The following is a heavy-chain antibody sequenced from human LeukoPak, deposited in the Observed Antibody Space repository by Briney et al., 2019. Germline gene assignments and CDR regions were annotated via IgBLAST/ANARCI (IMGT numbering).Heavy chain of an antibody. CDR3: ARDRIAKRISFDY. CDR2: ISSSSSSYI. CDR1: GFTFSSYS. Sequence: GGSLRLSCAASGFTFSSYSMNWVRQAPGKGLEWVSSISSSSSSYIYYADSVKGRFTISRDNAKNSLYLQMNSLRAEDTAVYYCARDRIAKRISFDYWGQGTLVTVSS. V-gene: IGHV3-21*01. D-gene: IGHD2/OR15-2a*01. J-gene: IGHJ4*02.